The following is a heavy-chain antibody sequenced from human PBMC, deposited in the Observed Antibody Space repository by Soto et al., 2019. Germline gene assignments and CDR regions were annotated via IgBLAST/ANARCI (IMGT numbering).Heavy chain of an antibody. Sequence: QVQLVQSGAEVKKPGASVKVSCKASGYTFTTYGISRVRQAPGQGLEWMGWISAYNVNTKYAQKFQGRVTMTTDTSTRTAYMELRSLGSDDTAVYYCAREYCSGGSCYGVDYWGQGTLVTVSS. J-gene: IGHJ4*02. D-gene: IGHD2-15*01. CDR3: AREYCSGGSCYGVDY. V-gene: IGHV1-18*01. CDR1: GYTFTTYG. CDR2: ISAYNVNT.